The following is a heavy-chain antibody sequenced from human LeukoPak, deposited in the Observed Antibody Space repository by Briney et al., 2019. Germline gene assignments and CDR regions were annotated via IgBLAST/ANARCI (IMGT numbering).Heavy chain of an antibody. CDR3: AKAVSAYYFDY. Sequence: GGSLRLSCAASGFTFTTYAMSWVRQAPGKGLEWVPAISGSGGSTYYADSVKGRFTISRDNSKNTLYLQMNSLRTEDTAVYYCAKAVSAYYFDYWGQGTLVTVSS. CDR2: ISGSGGST. V-gene: IGHV3-23*01. CDR1: GFTFTTYA. J-gene: IGHJ4*02. D-gene: IGHD6-19*01.